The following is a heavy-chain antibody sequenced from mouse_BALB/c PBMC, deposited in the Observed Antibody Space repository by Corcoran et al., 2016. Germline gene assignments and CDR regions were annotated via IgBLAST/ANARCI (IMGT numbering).Heavy chain of an antibody. V-gene: IGHV14-3*02. D-gene: IGHD2-1*01. CDR3: AYGNYY. J-gene: IGHJ2*01. Sequence: EVQLQQSGAELVKPGASVKLSCTASGLNIIDTYMHWVRHRPEQGLEWIGRIDPANGNTKYDPKFQGKATITADTSSNTAYLQLSSLTSEDTAVYYCAYGNYYWGQGPTLTVSS. CDR2: IDPANGNT. CDR1: GLNIIDTY.